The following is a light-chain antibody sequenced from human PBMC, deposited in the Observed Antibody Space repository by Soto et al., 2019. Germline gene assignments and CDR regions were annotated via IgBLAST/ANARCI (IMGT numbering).Light chain of an antibody. CDR1: QSVSSN. CDR2: GAS. J-gene: IGKJ1*01. CDR3: QQYGSSPKT. V-gene: IGKV3-20*01. Sequence: SVMTQSPAPLSVPPGERATVSCRASQSVSSNLAWYQQKPGQAPRLLIYGASTRATGIPARFSGSGSGTDFTLTISRLEPEDFAVYYCQQYGSSPKTFGQGTKVDIK.